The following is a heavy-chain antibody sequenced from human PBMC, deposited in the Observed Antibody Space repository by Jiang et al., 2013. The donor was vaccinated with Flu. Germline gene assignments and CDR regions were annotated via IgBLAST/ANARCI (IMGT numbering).Heavy chain of an antibody. V-gene: IGHV6-1*01. J-gene: IGHJ6*02. CDR2: TYYRSKWYN. Sequence: PGLVKPSQTLSLTCAISGDSVSGNIPAWNWIRQSPSRGLEWLGRTYYRSKWYNDYAVSVKSRITINPDTSKNQFSLQLNSVTPDDTAVYYCTRGTGAWGMDVWGQGTPVTVSS. CDR3: TRGTGAWGMDV. D-gene: IGHD3-10*01. CDR1: GDSVSGNIPA.